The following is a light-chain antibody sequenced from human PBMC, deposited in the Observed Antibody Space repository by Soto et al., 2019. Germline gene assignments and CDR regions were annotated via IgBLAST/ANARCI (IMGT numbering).Light chain of an antibody. CDR2: AAS. CDR3: QQSYSTPWT. V-gene: IGKV1-39*01. J-gene: IGKJ1*01. CDR1: QTMTSY. Sequence: DIQMTQSPSSLSASVGDRVTITCRASQTMTSYLNWFQRKTGEAPKLLIYAASTLQSGVPSRFSGSGSGTDFTLTITSLQPEDFATYYCQQSYSTPWTFGQGTKVEIK.